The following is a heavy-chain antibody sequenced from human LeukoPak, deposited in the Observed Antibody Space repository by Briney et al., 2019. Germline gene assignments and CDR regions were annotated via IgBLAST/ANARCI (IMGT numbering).Heavy chain of an antibody. D-gene: IGHD1-26*01. Sequence: ASVKVSCKASGYTLTELSMHWVRQAPGKGLEWMGGFDPEDGETIYAQKFQGRVTMTEDTSTDTAYMELSSLRSEDTAVYYCATGLGLGSYYSFAYWGQGTLVTVSS. V-gene: IGHV1-24*01. J-gene: IGHJ4*02. CDR3: ATGLGLGSYYSFAY. CDR2: FDPEDGET. CDR1: GYTLTELS.